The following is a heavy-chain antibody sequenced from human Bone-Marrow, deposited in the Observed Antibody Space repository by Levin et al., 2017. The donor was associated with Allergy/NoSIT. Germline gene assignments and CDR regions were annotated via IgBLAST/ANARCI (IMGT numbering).Heavy chain of an antibody. CDR2: INVENGDT. CDR1: GYSFTNYG. J-gene: IGHJ6*03. Sequence: PGGSLRLSCKTSGYSFTNYGITWVRQAPGQGFEWMGWINVENGDTNYGQKFQGRVSMTTDTSTSTVYMELRSLRPDDTAVYYCARVARDAFGVVVEYYHYMDVWGKGTTVTVSS. D-gene: IGHD3-3*01. V-gene: IGHV1-18*01. CDR3: ARVARDAFGVVVEYYHYMDV.